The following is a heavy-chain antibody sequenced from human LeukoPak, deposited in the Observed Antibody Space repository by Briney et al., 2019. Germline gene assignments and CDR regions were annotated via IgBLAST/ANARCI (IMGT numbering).Heavy chain of an antibody. V-gene: IGHV3-66*01. D-gene: IGHD3-22*01. CDR2: IYSGGRT. Sequence: GGSLGLSCAASGFTVSTNYMSWVRQAPGKGLEWVSVIYSGGRTYYADSVKGRFTISRDNSKNTLYLQMNSLRAEDTAVYYCTRESSSGYYLSYWGQGTLVTVSS. CDR3: TRESSSGYYLSY. CDR1: GFTVSTNY. J-gene: IGHJ4*02.